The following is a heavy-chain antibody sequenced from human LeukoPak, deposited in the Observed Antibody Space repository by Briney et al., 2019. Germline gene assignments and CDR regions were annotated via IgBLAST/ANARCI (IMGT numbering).Heavy chain of an antibody. CDR2: IYSGGTT. Sequence: GGSLRLSCAASGFSFSSYMSWVRQTPGKGLEWVSGIYSGGTTYYADSVKGRVTISRDSSKNTLYLQMNSLRAEDTAVYYCARDRRDGYCLGHWGQGTLVTVSS. CDR3: ARDRRDGYCLGH. D-gene: IGHD5-24*01. V-gene: IGHV3-66*01. J-gene: IGHJ4*02. CDR1: GFSFSSY.